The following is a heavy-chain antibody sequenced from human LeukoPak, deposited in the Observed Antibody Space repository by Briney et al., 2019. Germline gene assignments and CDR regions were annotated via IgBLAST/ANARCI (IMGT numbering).Heavy chain of an antibody. V-gene: IGHV3-30*03. Sequence: GRSLRLSCAASGFTFSSYGMHWVRQAPGKGLEWVAVISYDGSNKYYADSVKGRFTISRDNSKNTLYLQMNSLRAEDTAVYYCARVDCSSTSCYDYYYYGMDVWGKGTTVTVSS. J-gene: IGHJ6*04. D-gene: IGHD2-2*01. CDR1: GFTFSSYG. CDR3: ARVDCSSTSCYDYYYYGMDV. CDR2: ISYDGSNK.